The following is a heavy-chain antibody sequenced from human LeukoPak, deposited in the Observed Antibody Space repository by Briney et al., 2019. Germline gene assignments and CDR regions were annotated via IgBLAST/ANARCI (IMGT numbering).Heavy chain of an antibody. CDR1: GFTFTGYE. CDR2: ISSTGSTM. Sequence: PGGSLRLSCAASGFTFTGYEMNWVRQAPGKGLEWVSSISSTGSTMYYADSVKGRFTNSRDNAKNSLYLQMNSLRAEDTSVYYCARAAYMVRGVIITPPFDYWGQGALVTVSS. CDR3: ARAAYMVRGVIITPPFDY. J-gene: IGHJ4*02. D-gene: IGHD3-10*01. V-gene: IGHV3-48*03.